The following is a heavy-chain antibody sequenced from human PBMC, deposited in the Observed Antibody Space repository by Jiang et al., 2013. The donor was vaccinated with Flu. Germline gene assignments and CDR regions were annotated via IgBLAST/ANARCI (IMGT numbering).Heavy chain of an antibody. J-gene: IGHJ4*02. Sequence: VQLLESGGALVQPGGSLRLSCAASGFSVSSNYMSWVRQAPGKGLEWVSVIYGGGGTYYADSVRGRFTISRDNSKNTLNLQMNSLRVDDTAIYYCARATKPKYYYDSRGYQYYFDYWGQGTLVTVSS. CDR1: GFSVSSNY. D-gene: IGHD3-22*01. CDR2: IYGGGGT. V-gene: IGHV3-66*01. CDR3: ARATKPKYYYDSRGYQYYFDY.